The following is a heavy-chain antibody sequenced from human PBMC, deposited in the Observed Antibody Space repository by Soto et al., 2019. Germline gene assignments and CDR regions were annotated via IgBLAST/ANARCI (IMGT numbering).Heavy chain of an antibody. CDR2: ISSSSSYA. Sequence: GGSLRLSXAASGFTFSDYYMNWIRQAPGKGLEWVSYISSSSSYAIYADSVKGRFTVSRDNAKNSLFLQMNSLRAEDTAIYYCARDSSVTPRPLDYWGQGTLVTVSS. V-gene: IGHV3-11*06. D-gene: IGHD2-8*01. CDR3: ARDSSVTPRPLDY. CDR1: GFTFSDYY. J-gene: IGHJ4*02.